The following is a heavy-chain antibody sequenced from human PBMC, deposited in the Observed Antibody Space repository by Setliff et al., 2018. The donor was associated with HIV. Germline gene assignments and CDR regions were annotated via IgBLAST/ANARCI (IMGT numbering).Heavy chain of an antibody. V-gene: IGHV3-23*01. CDR2: ISGSGGST. CDR3: APVRDGYNYFFDY. Sequence: SSYCWGWIRQPPGKGLEWVSAISGSGGSTYYADSFKGRFTISRDNSRNTVYLQMNSLRVDGTAVYYCAPVRDGYNYFFDYWGQGTLVTAPQ. CDR1: SSYC. J-gene: IGHJ4*02. D-gene: IGHD5-12*01.